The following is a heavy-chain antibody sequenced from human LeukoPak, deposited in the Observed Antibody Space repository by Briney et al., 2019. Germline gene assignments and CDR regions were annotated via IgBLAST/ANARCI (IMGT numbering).Heavy chain of an antibody. V-gene: IGHV3-66*01. CDR1: GFTVSSNY. Sequence: GGSLRLSCAASGFTVSSNYMSWVRQAPGKGLEWVSVIYRGGSTYFADSVKGRFTISRDNSKNTLYLQMNSLRAEDTAVYYCARGADYYDGILRIFQHWGQGTLVTVSS. D-gene: IGHD3-22*01. CDR3: ARGADYYDGILRIFQH. CDR2: IYRGGST. J-gene: IGHJ1*01.